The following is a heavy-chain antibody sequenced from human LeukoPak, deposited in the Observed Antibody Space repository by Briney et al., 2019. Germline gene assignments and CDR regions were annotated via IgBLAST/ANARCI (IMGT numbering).Heavy chain of an antibody. D-gene: IGHD4-17*01. J-gene: IGHJ4*02. CDR2: IKSKTDGGTT. CDR1: GGSVSGYY. CDR3: TTGDHDYVY. V-gene: IGHV3-15*01. Sequence: ETLSLTCAVYGGSVSGYYWSWIRQAPGKGLEWVGRIKSKTDGGTTDFAAPVKGRFTMSRDDSINTLYLQMNSLKTEDTAVYYCTTGDHDYVYWGQGTLVTVSS.